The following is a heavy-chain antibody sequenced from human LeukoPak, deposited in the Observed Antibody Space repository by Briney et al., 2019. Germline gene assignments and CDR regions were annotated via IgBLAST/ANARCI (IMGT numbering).Heavy chain of an antibody. D-gene: IGHD2-8*01. V-gene: IGHV4-39*01. CDR3: ARQILYAAPNKGSWSFDF. CDR1: GGSISSTTYY. CDR2: IYYSGNT. Sequence: SETLSLTCTVSGGSISSTTYYWGWIRQPPGEGLEWIGSIYYSGNTYYNPSLKSRVTISVDTSKNQFSLKLNSVTAADTAVYYCARQILYAAPNKGSWSFDFWGQGTMVTVSS. J-gene: IGHJ3*01.